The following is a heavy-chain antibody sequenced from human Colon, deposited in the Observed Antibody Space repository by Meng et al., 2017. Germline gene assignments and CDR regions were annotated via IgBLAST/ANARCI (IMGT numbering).Heavy chain of an antibody. CDR1: GFTFSSYW. CDR2: IWYDGSNK. J-gene: IGHJ4*02. D-gene: IGHD3-10*01. V-gene: IGHV3-33*08. CDR3: ARDTEFGELFPDY. Sequence: GGSLRLSCAASGFTFSSYWMSWVRQAPGKGLAWVAVIWYDGSNKYYADSVKGRFTISRDNSKNTLYLQMNSLRAEDTAVYYCARDTEFGELFPDYWGQGTLVTVSS.